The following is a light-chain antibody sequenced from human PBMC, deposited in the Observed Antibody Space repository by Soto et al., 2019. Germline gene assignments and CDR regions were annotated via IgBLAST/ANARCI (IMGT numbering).Light chain of an antibody. J-gene: IGLJ1*01. V-gene: IGLV2-14*03. CDR1: SSDVGGFNY. CDR3: GSYTTTSAL. Sequence: QSALTQPASVSGSPGQSIAISCTGSSSDVGGFNYVSWYQQHPGKAPKLMIYDVGHRPPGVSDRFSGSKSGNTAYPTISGLQAGGEVDYYCGSYTTTSALFGTGTKLTVL. CDR2: DVG.